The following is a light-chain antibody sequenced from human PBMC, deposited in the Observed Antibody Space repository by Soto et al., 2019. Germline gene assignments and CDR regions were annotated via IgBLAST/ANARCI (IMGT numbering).Light chain of an antibody. CDR3: QQAASFPIT. J-gene: IGKJ5*01. Sequence: DIQMTQSPSTLSASVGDRVTITCRASQNISSWLAWYQQKPGKAPKFLIYKASSLESGVPSRFSGSGSGTDFTLTINGLQPEDFATYYCQQAASFPITFGQGTRLEIK. CDR2: KAS. CDR1: QNISSW. V-gene: IGKV1-5*03.